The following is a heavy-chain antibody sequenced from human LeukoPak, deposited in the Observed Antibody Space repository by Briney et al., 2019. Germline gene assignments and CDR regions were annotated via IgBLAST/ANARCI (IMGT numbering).Heavy chain of an antibody. J-gene: IGHJ4*02. V-gene: IGHV4-61*02. D-gene: IGHD6-19*01. CDR3: AREGGWGNDY. Sequence: PSETLSLTCAVSGGSISSGGYSWSWIRQPAGKGLEWIGRIYTSGSTNYNPSLKSRVTMSVDTSKNQFSLKLSSVTAADTAVYYCAREGGWGNDYWGQGTLVTVSS. CDR1: GGSISSGGYS. CDR2: IYTSGST.